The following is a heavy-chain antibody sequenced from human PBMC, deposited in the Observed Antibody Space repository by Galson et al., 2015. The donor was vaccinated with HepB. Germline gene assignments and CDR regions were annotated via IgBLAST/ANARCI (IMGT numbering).Heavy chain of an antibody. CDR2: ISAYNGNT. CDR1: GYSFTSYG. CDR3: ATSAGMGSSVTGSDY. J-gene: IGHJ4*02. V-gene: IGHV1-18*01. D-gene: IGHD2-2*01. Sequence: SVKVSCKASGYSFTSYGITWVRQAPGQGLEWMGWISAYNGNTNYAQKLQGRVTMTTDTSTSTAYMELRSLRSDDTAVYYCATSAGMGSSVTGSDYWGQGTLVTVSS.